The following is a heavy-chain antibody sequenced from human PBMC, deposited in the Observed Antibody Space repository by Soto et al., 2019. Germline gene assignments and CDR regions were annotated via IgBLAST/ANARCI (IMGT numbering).Heavy chain of an antibody. D-gene: IGHD3-10*01. CDR3: ARGGITMVRGVIASNWFDP. CDR2: ISGSGHTT. J-gene: IGHJ5*02. Sequence: EVQLLESGGGLVQPGGSLRLSCTTSGFTFITYAMSWVRQAPGKGLEWVSAISGSGHTTYYADSVKGRFTISRDNSKNTLYLQMNSLRAADTAVYYYARGGITMVRGVIASNWFDPWGQGTLVTVSS. CDR1: GFTFITYA. V-gene: IGHV3-23*01.